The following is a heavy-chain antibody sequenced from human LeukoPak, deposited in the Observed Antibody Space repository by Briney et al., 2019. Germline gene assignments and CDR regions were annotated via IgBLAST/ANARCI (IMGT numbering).Heavy chain of an antibody. CDR1: GFSLSTSRVG. CDR3: AHIAVLRYFDWCVDI. V-gene: IGHV2-5*02. CDR2: IYWDDNK. Sequence: SGPTLVNPTQTLTLTCTFSGFSLSTSRVGVGWIRQPPGKALEWLALIYWDDNKRYNPSLKSRLTITKDTSKNQVVLTMTNMDPVDTATYYCAHIAVLRYFDWCVDIWGQGTMVTVSS. J-gene: IGHJ3*02. D-gene: IGHD3-9*01.